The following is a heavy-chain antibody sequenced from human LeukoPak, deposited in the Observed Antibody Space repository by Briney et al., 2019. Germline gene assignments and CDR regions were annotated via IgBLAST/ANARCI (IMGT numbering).Heavy chain of an antibody. CDR2: MNPNSGNT. D-gene: IGHD3-3*01. CDR3: ARSTITIFGVGFDP. Sequence: ASVKVSCKASGYTFTSHDINWVRQATGQGLEWMGWMNPNSGNTGYAQKFQGRVTMTRNTSISTAYMELSSLRSEDTAVYYCARSTITIFGVGFDPWGQGTLVTVSS. CDR1: GYTFTSHD. V-gene: IGHV1-8*01. J-gene: IGHJ5*02.